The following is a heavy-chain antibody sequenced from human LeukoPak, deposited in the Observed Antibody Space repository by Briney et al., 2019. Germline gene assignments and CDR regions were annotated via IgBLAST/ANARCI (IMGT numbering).Heavy chain of an antibody. D-gene: IGHD2-2*01. CDR2: ISDRGSYI. CDR3: ANHLACGSTSCPSFDD. CDR1: GFTFNTYS. Sequence: GGSLRLSCTASGFTFNTYSMNWDRLAPGKGLEWVASISDRGSYIYYADSVKGRFTISRDNAKNSLYLQMNSLRADDTAVYYCANHLACGSTSCPSFDDWGQGTLVTVSS. J-gene: IGHJ4*02. V-gene: IGHV3-21*01.